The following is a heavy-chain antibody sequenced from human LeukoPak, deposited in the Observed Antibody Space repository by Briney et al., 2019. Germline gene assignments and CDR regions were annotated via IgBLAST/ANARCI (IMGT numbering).Heavy chain of an antibody. J-gene: IGHJ4*02. D-gene: IGHD3-10*01. CDR3: ARGPINADYYGSGSYFYY. CDR2: INHSGST. Sequence: KPSETLSLTCTVSGGSISSSPYYWGWIRQPPGKGLEWIGEINHSGSTNYNPSLKSRVTISVDTSKNQFSLKLSSVTAADTAVYYCARGPINADYYGSGSYFYYWGQGTLVTVSS. V-gene: IGHV4-39*07. CDR1: GGSISSSPYY.